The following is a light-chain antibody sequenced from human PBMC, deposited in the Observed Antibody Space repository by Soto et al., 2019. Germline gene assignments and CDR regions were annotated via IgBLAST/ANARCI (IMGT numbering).Light chain of an antibody. CDR1: SSDVGDYNY. Sequence: QSALTQPASVSGSPGQSITVSCTGTSSDVGDYNYVSWYQQHPGKAPKLIIYEVSNRPSGVSNRFSGSKSGNTASLTISGLQAEDEADYYCSSYTTNITLDVFGTGTKLTVL. J-gene: IGLJ1*01. V-gene: IGLV2-14*01. CDR2: EVS. CDR3: SSYTTNITLDV.